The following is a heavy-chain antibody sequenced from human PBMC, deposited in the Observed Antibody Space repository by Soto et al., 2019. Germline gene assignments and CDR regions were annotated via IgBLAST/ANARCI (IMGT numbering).Heavy chain of an antibody. Sequence: PGGSLRLACAASGVTFSDYYMSWIRQAPGKGLEWVSYISSSSSYTNYADSVKGRFTISRDNAKNSLYLQMNSLRAEDTAVYYCAREGYCSSTSCYSTGRYFDYWGQGT. CDR3: AREGYCSSTSCYSTGRYFDY. CDR2: ISSSSSYT. J-gene: IGHJ4*02. V-gene: IGHV3-11*05. D-gene: IGHD2-2*01. CDR1: GVTFSDYY.